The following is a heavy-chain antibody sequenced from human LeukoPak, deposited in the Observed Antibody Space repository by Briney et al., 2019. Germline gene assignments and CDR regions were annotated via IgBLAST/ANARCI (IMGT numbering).Heavy chain of an antibody. D-gene: IGHD3-10*01. Sequence: GGSLRLSCAASGFTFDDYAMHWVRQAPGKGLEWVSGISWNSGSIGYADSVKGRFTISRDNAKNSLYLQMNSLRAEDTAVYYCARAHGSGSYYQYYFDYWGQGTLVTVSS. J-gene: IGHJ4*02. CDR3: ARAHGSGSYYQYYFDY. V-gene: IGHV3-9*01. CDR1: GFTFDDYA. CDR2: ISWNSGSI.